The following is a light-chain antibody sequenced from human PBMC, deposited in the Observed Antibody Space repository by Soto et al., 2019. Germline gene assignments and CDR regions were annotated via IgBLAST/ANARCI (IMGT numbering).Light chain of an antibody. CDR3: AAWDDSLSAYWV. Sequence: QAVVTQPPSASGTPGQRVTISCSGSTSNIGSNFAYWYRQLPGTAPKLLIYTNNQWPSGVPDRFSGSKSGTSASLAISGLRSEDEADYYCAAWDDSLSAYWVFGGGTKLTVL. CDR2: TNN. J-gene: IGLJ3*02. CDR1: TSNIGSNF. V-gene: IGLV1-47*02.